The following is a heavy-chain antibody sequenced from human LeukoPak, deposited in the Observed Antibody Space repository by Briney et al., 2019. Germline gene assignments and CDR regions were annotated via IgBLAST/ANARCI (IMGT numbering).Heavy chain of an antibody. CDR2: IYSGGST. J-gene: IGHJ3*02. D-gene: IGHD3-3*01. V-gene: IGHV3-66*02. Sequence: PGGSLRLSXAASGFTVRSNYMSWVRQAPGKGLEWVSIIYSGGSTYYADSVKGRFTISRDNSKNTLYFQMNSLRAEDTAVYYCARVPVWSGYLDAFDIWGQGTMVTVSS. CDR3: ARVPVWSGYLDAFDI. CDR1: GFTVRSNY.